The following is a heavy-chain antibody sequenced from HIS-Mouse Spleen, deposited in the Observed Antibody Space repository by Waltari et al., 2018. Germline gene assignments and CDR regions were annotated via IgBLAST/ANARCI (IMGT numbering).Heavy chain of an antibody. CDR1: GGSISSSSYY. CDR2: LYYSGGT. J-gene: IGHJ2*01. CDR3: ARETPYSSSWYDWYFDL. Sequence: QLQLQESGPGLVKPSETLSLTCTVSGGSISSSSYYWGWIRQPPGKGLAWLGSLYYSGGTYYSPSLKSRVTIAVDTSKSQFSLKLSSVTAADTAVYYCARETPYSSSWYDWYFDLWGRGTLVTVSS. V-gene: IGHV4-39*07. D-gene: IGHD6-13*01.